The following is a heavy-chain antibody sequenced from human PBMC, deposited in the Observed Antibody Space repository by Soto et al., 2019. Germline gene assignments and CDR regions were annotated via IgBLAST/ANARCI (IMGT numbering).Heavy chain of an antibody. CDR1: GGDVTSSRYY. CDR3: AYMEPHNDLWSANYYFAY. V-gene: IGHV4-39*01. J-gene: IGHJ4*02. D-gene: IGHD3-3*01. Sequence: QLQLRESGPGLVRPSETLSLTCTVSGGDVTSSRYYWAWIRPTPGKGLEWIATIYYGGRTYYRASLERRFTISIDTSKNQFSLKMTSVTAADTAVYFCAYMEPHNDLWSANYYFAYWGQGTLVTVSS. CDR2: IYYGGRT.